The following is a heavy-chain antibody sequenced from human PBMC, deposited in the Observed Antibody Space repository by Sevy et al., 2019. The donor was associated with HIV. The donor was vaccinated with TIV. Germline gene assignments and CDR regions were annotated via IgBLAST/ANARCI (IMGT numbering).Heavy chain of an antibody. CDR1: GFTLSYYG. Sequence: GGSLRLSCAASGFTLSYYGMHWVRQAPGKGLEWVTFIKDDGSKRFYADSVKGRFTVSRDNSKNTMSLQMNSLRAEDTAVYYCTSVLFDYLGQGALVTVSS. CDR3: TSVLFDY. J-gene: IGHJ4*02. CDR2: IKDDGSKR. V-gene: IGHV3-30*02. D-gene: IGHD3-10*01.